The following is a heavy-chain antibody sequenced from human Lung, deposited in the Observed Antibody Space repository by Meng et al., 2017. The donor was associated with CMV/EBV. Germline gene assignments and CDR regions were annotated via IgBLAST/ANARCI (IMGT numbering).Heavy chain of an antibody. CDR2: ISHSGTT. Sequence: GSLRLSCAVYGESLSGYYWTWIRQPPGKGLEWIGEISHSGTTNYNPSLKSRVFISVDTSKNQLSLNLTPVTAADTAVYYCARARLSSRSMDFWGQGTPVTVSS. CDR1: GESLSGYY. J-gene: IGHJ6*02. V-gene: IGHV4-34*01. CDR3: ARARLSSRSMDF. D-gene: IGHD2/OR15-2a*01.